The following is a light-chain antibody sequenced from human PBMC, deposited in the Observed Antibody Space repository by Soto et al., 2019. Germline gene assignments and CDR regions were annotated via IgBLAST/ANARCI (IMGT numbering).Light chain of an antibody. Sequence: EIVMTQSPAALSVSPGERATLSCRASQSVSSDLAWYQQKPGQSPRLLIYHASARATGVPARISGSGSGTEFTLTISSLQSEDFAVYYCQQYSHWPRTFGQGTKV. V-gene: IGKV3-15*01. CDR1: QSVSSD. CDR2: HAS. CDR3: QQYSHWPRT. J-gene: IGKJ1*01.